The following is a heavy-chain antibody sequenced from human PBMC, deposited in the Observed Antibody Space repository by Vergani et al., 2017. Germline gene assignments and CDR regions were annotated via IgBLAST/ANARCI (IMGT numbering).Heavy chain of an antibody. CDR2: IYHSGST. CDR3: ARQKDYYMDV. CDR1: GGSFSGYY. J-gene: IGHJ6*03. V-gene: IGHV4-34*01. Sequence: QVQLQQWGAGLLKPSETLSLTCAVYGGSFSGYYWSWIRQPPGKGLEWIGSIYHSGSTYYNPSLKSRVTISVDTSNNHLSLKLTSVTAADTAVYYCARQKDYYMDVWGKGATVTVS.